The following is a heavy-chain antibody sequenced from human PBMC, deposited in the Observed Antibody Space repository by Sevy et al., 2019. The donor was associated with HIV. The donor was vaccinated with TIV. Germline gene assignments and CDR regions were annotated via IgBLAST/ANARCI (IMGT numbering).Heavy chain of an antibody. Sequence: EGSLRLSCAASRLTFSSSSVNWVHQAPGKELEWVSYISSSSTTIYYADSVKGRFTISRDNAKNSLYLQMNSLRDEDTAVYYCARGFMGADYYYGMDVWGQGTTVTVSS. V-gene: IGHV3-48*02. CDR3: ARGFMGADYYYGMDV. D-gene: IGHD3-3*01. CDR1: RLTFSSSS. CDR2: ISSSSTTI. J-gene: IGHJ6*02.